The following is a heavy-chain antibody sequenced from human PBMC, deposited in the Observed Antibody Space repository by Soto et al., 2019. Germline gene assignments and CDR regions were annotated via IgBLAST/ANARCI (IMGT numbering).Heavy chain of an antibody. Sequence: SVKVSCKASGGTFSSYAISWVRQAPGQGLEWMGGIIPIFGTANYAQKFQGRVTITADKSTSTAYMELSSLRSEDTAVYYCARDNKDHDFWSGYLSWFDPWAQGTLVTVS. CDR3: ARDNKDHDFWSGYLSWFDP. CDR1: GGTFSSYA. CDR2: IIPIFGTA. V-gene: IGHV1-69*06. D-gene: IGHD3-3*01. J-gene: IGHJ5*02.